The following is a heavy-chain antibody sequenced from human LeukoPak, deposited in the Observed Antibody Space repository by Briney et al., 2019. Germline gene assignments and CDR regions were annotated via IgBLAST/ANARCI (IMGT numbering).Heavy chain of an antibody. D-gene: IGHD5-12*01. CDR3: ARPGYNGYEPYYGLDV. J-gene: IGHJ6*02. CDR2: IYYTGDT. CDR1: GGSFSGYY. Sequence: SETLSLTCAVYGGSFSGYYWSWIRQPPGKGLEWIGNIYYTGDTYCNPSLKSRVTMSVDTSKNQFSLKLTSVTAADTAVYYCARPGYNGYEPYYGLDVWGQGTTVTVSS. V-gene: IGHV4-34*01.